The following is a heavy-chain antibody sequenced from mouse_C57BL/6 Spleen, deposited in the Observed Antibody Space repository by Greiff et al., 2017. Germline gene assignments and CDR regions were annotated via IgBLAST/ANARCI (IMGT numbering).Heavy chain of an antibody. Sequence: VKLVESGPGLVAPSQSLSITCTVSGFSLTSYGVSWVRQPPGKGLEWRGVIWGDGSTNYHSALIARLSISKDNSKSQVFLKLNSLQTDDTATYYCAKHGEDYAMDYWGQGTSDTVSS. J-gene: IGHJ4*01. CDR1: GFSLTSYG. CDR3: AKHGEDYAMDY. V-gene: IGHV2-3*01. CDR2: IWGDGST.